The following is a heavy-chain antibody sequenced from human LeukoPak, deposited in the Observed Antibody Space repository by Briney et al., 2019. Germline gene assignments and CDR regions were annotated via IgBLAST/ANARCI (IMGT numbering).Heavy chain of an antibody. CDR3: ARGSSSGWPGYDY. V-gene: IGHV3-48*03. D-gene: IGHD6-19*01. Sequence: GGSLRLSCAASGFTFSSYEMNWVRQAPGKGLERISYISSSGSSISYADSVKGRFTISRDNAKNSLNLQMNSLRAEDTAVYYCARGSSSGWPGYDYWGQGTLVTVSS. J-gene: IGHJ4*02. CDR2: ISSSGSSI. CDR1: GFTFSSYE.